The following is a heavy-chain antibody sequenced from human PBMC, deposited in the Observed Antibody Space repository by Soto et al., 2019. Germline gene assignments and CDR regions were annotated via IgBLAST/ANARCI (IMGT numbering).Heavy chain of an antibody. Sequence: QVQLVQSGAEVKKPGSSVKVSCKASGGTFSSYTISCVRQAPGQGLEWMGRIIPILGIANYAQKFHGRVTLTSDKSTSTDYMELSRLTSEDTAVYYCASADRIAYCGGDCYSWGQGTLVTVSS. D-gene: IGHD2-21*02. V-gene: IGHV1-69*02. CDR2: IIPILGIA. J-gene: IGHJ4*02. CDR3: ASADRIAYCGGDCYS. CDR1: GGTFSSYT.